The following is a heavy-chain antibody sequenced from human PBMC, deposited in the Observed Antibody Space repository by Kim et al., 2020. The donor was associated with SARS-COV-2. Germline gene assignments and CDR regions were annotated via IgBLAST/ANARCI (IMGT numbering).Heavy chain of an antibody. Sequence: GGSLRLSCAASGFTFSSYEMNWVRQAPGKGLEWVSYISSSGSTIYYADSVKGRFTISRDNAKNSLYLQMNSLRAEDTAVYYCARDSLIAVAGRNWFDPWGQGTLVTVSS. CDR3: ARDSLIAVAGRNWFDP. CDR2: ISSSGSTI. V-gene: IGHV3-48*03. D-gene: IGHD6-19*01. J-gene: IGHJ5*02. CDR1: GFTFSSYE.